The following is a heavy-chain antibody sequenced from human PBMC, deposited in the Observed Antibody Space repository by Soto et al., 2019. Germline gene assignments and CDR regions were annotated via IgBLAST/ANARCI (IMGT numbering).Heavy chain of an antibody. CDR3: AKEGPITNSYFDY. J-gene: IGHJ4*02. V-gene: IGHV3-30*18. D-gene: IGHD1-1*01. Sequence: QVQLVESEGGVVQPGRSLRLSCTASGFTFSNYGMHWVRQAPGKGLEWVTVISYDGNVAYYADSVKGRFTISRDNSKTTLYLQMTSLRTEYTAVYYCAKEGPITNSYFDYWCQGTLVTVSS. CDR2: ISYDGNVA. CDR1: GFTFSNYG.